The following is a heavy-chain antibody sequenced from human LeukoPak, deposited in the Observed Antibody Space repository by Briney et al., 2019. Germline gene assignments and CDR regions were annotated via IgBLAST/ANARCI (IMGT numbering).Heavy chain of an antibody. V-gene: IGHV3-21*01. CDR2: ISSSSSYI. Sequence: GGSLRLSCAASGFTFSSYSMNWVRQAPGKGLEWVSSISSSSSYIYYADLVKGRFTISRDNAKNSLYLQMNSLRAEDTAVYYCARDRWEPLTVFDYWGQGTLVTVSS. J-gene: IGHJ4*02. CDR1: GFTFSSYS. D-gene: IGHD1-26*01. CDR3: ARDRWEPLTVFDY.